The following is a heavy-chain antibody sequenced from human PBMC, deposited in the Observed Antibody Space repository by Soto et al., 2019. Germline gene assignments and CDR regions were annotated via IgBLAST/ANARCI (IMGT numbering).Heavy chain of an antibody. CDR1: GFTFSSYA. V-gene: IGHV3-23*01. D-gene: IGHD3-9*01. Sequence: EVQLLESGGGLVQPGGSLRLSCAASGFTFSSYAMSWVRQAPGKGLEWVSAISGSGGSTYYADSVKGRFTISRDNSKNTLYLQMNSLRAEYTAVYYCAKGHYDILTGYQYYFDYWGQGTLVTVSS. J-gene: IGHJ4*02. CDR3: AKGHYDILTGYQYYFDY. CDR2: ISGSGGST.